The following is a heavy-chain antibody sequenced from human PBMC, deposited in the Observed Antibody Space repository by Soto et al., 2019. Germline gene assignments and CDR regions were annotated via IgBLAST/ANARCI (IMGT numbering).Heavy chain of an antibody. CDR1: GGSISSYY. V-gene: IGHV4-59*01. D-gene: IGHD5-18*01. J-gene: IGHJ4*02. CDR2: IYYSGST. CDR3: ARELPFDY. Sequence: PSETLSLTCTVSGGSISSYYWSWIRQPPGKGLEWIGYIYYSGSTNYNPSLKSRVTISVDTSKNQFSLKLSSATAAHKPVYPCARELPFDYWGQGTLVTVSS.